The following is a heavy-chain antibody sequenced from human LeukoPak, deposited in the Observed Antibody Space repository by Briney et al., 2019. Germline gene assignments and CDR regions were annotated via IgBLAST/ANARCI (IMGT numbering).Heavy chain of an antibody. CDR3: ARGPSVVPAAIGWFDP. V-gene: IGHV4-4*07. Sequence: SETLSLTCTVSGGSISSYYWSWIRQPAGKGLEWIGRIYTSGSTNYNPSLKSRVTMSVDTSKNQFSLKLSSVTAADTAVYYCARGPSVVPAAIGWFDPWGQGTLVTVSS. J-gene: IGHJ5*02. CDR1: GGSISSYY. D-gene: IGHD2-2*01. CDR2: IYTSGST.